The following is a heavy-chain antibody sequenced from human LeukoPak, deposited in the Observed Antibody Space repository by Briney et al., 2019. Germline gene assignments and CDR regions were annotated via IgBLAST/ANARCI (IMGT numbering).Heavy chain of an antibody. V-gene: IGHV3-7*01. CDR3: AREITTTVVGGGAFDI. J-gene: IGHJ3*02. CDR1: GLTFSSYW. D-gene: IGHD4-23*01. Sequence: GGSLRLSCAASGLTFSSYWMSWVRQAPGKGLEWVANIKQDGSEKYYVDSVKGRFTISRDNAKNSLYLQMNSLRAEDTAVYYCAREITTTVVGGGAFDIWGQGTMVTVSS. CDR2: IKQDGSEK.